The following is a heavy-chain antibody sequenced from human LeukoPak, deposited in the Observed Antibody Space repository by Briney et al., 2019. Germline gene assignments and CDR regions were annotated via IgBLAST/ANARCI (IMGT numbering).Heavy chain of an antibody. D-gene: IGHD4-17*01. J-gene: IGHJ4*02. V-gene: IGHV4-59*01. CDR1: GGSISSYH. CDR3: ARGLNDYGDSWYFDY. CDR2: IFYSGST. Sequence: SETLSLICTVSGGSISSYHWSWIRQSPEKGLEWIGYIFYSGSTTYNPSLKSRVTISVDTSKNQFSLKLSSVTAADTAVYYCARGLNDYGDSWYFDYWGQGTLVTVSS.